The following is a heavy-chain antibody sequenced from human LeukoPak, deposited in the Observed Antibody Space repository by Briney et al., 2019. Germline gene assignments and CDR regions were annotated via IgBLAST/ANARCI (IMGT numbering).Heavy chain of an antibody. CDR3: AKRGVVIRVFLVGFHKEANYFDS. CDR1: GITLSNYG. Sequence: GGSLRLSCAVSGITLSNYGMSWVCQAPGKGLEWVAGISGSGGGTNYADSVKGRFTISRDNSKNTLYLQMNSLRAEDTAVYFCAKRGVVIRVFLVGFHKEANYFDSWGQGALVTVSS. D-gene: IGHD3-10*01. J-gene: IGHJ4*02. CDR2: ISGSGGGT. V-gene: IGHV3-23*01.